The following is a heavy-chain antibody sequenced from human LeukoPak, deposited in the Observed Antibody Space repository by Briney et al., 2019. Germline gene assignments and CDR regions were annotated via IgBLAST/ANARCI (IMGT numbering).Heavy chain of an antibody. J-gene: IGHJ4*02. CDR3: ARGRVDFWSGYYYGY. CDR1: GGSFSGYY. Sequence: SETLSLTCAVYGGSFSGYYWSWIRQPPGKGREWIGEINHSGSTNYNPSLKSRVTISVDTSKNQFSLKLSSVTAADTAVYYCARGRVDFWSGYYYGYWGQGTLVTVSS. CDR2: INHSGST. V-gene: IGHV4-34*01. D-gene: IGHD3-3*01.